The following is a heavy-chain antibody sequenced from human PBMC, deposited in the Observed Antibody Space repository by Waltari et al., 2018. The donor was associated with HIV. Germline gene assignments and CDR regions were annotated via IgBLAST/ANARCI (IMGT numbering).Heavy chain of an antibody. CDR1: GCAVRNYG. CDR3: ARIGLYNWNDDQAFEM. D-gene: IGHD1-20*01. V-gene: IGHV3-7*01. Sequence: EVLLVESGGGSVQPGGSLRLSGAPSGCAVRNYGMSWVRQAQGKGLDGVAKIKEDGTETYYVDCLKGRFTISIDSAKNSLFLQVKTRRVEDTAVYYCARIGLYNWNDDQAFEMWGQGTMVTVSP. J-gene: IGHJ3*02. CDR2: IKEDGTET.